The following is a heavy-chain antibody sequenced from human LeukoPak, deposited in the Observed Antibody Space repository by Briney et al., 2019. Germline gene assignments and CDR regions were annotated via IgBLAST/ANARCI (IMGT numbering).Heavy chain of an antibody. CDR2: ISSSSSYI. CDR3: ARVADFLYYYDSSGVLDY. J-gene: IGHJ4*02. CDR1: GFTFSSYS. D-gene: IGHD3-22*01. V-gene: IGHV3-21*01. Sequence: GGSLRLSCAASGFTFSSYSMNWVRQAPGKGLEWVSSISSSSSYIYYADSVKGRFTISRDNSKNTLYLQMNSLRAEDTAVYYCARVADFLYYYDSSGVLDYWGQGTLVTVSS.